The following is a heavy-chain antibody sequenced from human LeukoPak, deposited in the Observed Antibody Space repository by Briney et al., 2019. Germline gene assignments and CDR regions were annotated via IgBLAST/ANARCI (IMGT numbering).Heavy chain of an antibody. Sequence: PSQTLSLTCTVSGGSISSGDYYWSWIRQPPGKGLEWIGYIYYSGSTYYNPSLKSRVTISVDTSKNQFSLKLSSVTAADTAVYYCARVQARHFDLLAGYYNVPRGTTPDYWGQGTLVTVSS. CDR2: IYYSGST. V-gene: IGHV4-30-4*01. CDR1: GGSISSGDYY. CDR3: ARVQARHFDLLAGYYNVPRGTTPDY. J-gene: IGHJ4*02. D-gene: IGHD3-9*01.